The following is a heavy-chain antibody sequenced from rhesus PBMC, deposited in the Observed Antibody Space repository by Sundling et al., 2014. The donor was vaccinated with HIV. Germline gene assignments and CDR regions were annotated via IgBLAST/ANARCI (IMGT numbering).Heavy chain of an antibody. D-gene: IGHD3-3*01. J-gene: IGHJ6*01. CDR3: AIQYKYGLDS. V-gene: IGHV4S9*01. CDR2: IYGKSEHT. Sequence: QVRLQEWGPGLVTPSETLSLSCAFYGGAINDYYYWNWIRQVPGKGLEWIGNIYGKSEHTYYNPSLKSRVAISKDASKNQFFLRLNSATAADTAVYYCAIQYKYGLDSWGQGVVVTVSS. CDR1: GGAINDYYY.